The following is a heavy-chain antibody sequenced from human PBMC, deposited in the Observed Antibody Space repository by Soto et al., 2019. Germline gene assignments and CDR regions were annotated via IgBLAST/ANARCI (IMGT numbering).Heavy chain of an antibody. CDR2: INHSGST. V-gene: IGHV4-34*01. CDR1: GGSFSGYY. J-gene: IGHJ4*02. CDR3: ASKRSGWPLLPFDY. Sequence: QVQLQQWGAGLLKPSETLSLTCAVYGGSFSGYYWSWIRQPPGKGLEWIGEINHSGSTNYNPSLKSLVTISVDTSKNQFSLKLSSVTAADTAVYYCASKRSGWPLLPFDYWGQGTLVTVSS. D-gene: IGHD6-19*01.